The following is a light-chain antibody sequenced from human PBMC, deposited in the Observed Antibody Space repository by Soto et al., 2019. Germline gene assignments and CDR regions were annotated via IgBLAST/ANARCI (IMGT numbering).Light chain of an antibody. CDR1: QSVSSY. CDR2: DAS. V-gene: IGKV3-11*01. Sequence: EIVLTQSPATLSLSPGERATLSCRASQSVSSYLAWYQQKPGQAPRLLIYDASNRATGIPARFSGSGSATDFTLTISSLEPEDFAVYYCQQRSNWPPSITFGQGTRLETK. CDR3: QQRSNWPPSIT. J-gene: IGKJ5*01.